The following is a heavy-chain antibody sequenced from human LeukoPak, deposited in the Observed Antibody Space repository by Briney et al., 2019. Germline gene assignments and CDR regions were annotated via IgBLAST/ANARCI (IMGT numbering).Heavy chain of an antibody. CDR2: IHYTGRT. Sequence: SETLSLTCTVSGASINTSNFYWAWIRQHPGKELESIGNIHYTGRTYSSASLDSRVTISVDTSKNQFSLKLTSVTVADTAVYFCARQGSMTRGGYWLDPWGQGTLVIVSS. V-gene: IGHV4-39*01. CDR3: ARQGSMTRGGYWLDP. CDR1: GASINTSNFY. J-gene: IGHJ5*02. D-gene: IGHD3-10*01.